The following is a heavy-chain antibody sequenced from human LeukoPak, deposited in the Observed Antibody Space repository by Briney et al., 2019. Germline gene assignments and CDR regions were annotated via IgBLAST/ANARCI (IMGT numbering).Heavy chain of an antibody. CDR2: IGHDGADK. V-gene: IGHV3-30*04. Sequence: GGSLRLSSAADALTFSHYALHWVRQAPGKGLEWVALIGHDGADKYYADSVKGRFLISRDNSKNMLFLQMNSLIIEDTAVYYCARNSDYYDYSPQSVWGQGTLVTV. CDR1: ALTFSHYA. D-gene: IGHD3-22*01. J-gene: IGHJ4*02. CDR3: ARNSDYYDYSPQSV.